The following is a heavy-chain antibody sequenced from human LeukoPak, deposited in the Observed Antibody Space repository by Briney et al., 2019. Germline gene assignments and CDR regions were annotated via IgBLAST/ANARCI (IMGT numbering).Heavy chain of an antibody. CDR2: IKQDGSEK. D-gene: IGHD3-10*01. Sequence: GGSLRLSCAASGFTFSSYWMSWVRHAPGKGLEWVANIKQDGSEKYYVDSVKGRFTISRDNAKNSLYLQVNSLRAEDTAVYYCASGITMVRAAGYWGQGTLVTVSS. V-gene: IGHV3-7*01. J-gene: IGHJ4*02. CDR1: GFTFSSYW. CDR3: ASGITMVRAAGY.